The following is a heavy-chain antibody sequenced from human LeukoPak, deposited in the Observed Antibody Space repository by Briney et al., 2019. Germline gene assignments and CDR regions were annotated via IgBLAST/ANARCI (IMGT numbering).Heavy chain of an antibody. CDR2: INWNGGST. CDR1: GFTFDDYG. V-gene: IGHV3-20*04. Sequence: GGSLRLSCAASGFTFDDYGMSWVRQVPGKGLEWVSGINWNGGSTGYADSVKGRFTISRDNAKNSLYLQMNSLRAEDTALYYCARDGGYNWNDVSPYYFDYWGQGTLVTVSS. D-gene: IGHD1-20*01. CDR3: ARDGGYNWNDVSPYYFDY. J-gene: IGHJ4*02.